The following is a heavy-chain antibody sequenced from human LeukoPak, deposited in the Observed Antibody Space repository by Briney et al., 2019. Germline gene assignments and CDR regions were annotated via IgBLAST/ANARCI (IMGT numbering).Heavy chain of an antibody. J-gene: IGHJ4*02. D-gene: IGHD4-17*01. CDR1: GFTFSDHY. CDR3: ARGTITTVTDS. CDR2: IYLRGNT. V-gene: IGHV4-34*01. Sequence: GSLRLSCVASGFTFSDHYMDWVRQPPGKGLEWVGEIYLRGNTNYNPSLESRVTISVDESKTQLSLRLESVTAADTAVYYCARGTITTVTDSWGPGTLVTVSS.